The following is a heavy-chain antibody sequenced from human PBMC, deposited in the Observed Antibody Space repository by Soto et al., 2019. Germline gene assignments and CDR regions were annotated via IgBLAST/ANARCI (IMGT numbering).Heavy chain of an antibody. Sequence: QVQLVQSGAEVRKPGASVRVSCKATGYSFTRHDINWLRQAAGQGLDWMGWMNPNSGNAVYAQKFEGRVTMIRITTKNTGYMEVTSLKSEDTAVYFCARGDYNDYSNRFDPWGQGTLVTVSS. CDR2: MNPNSGNA. D-gene: IGHD4-17*01. CDR3: ARGDYNDYSNRFDP. CDR1: GYSFTRHD. V-gene: IGHV1-8*01. J-gene: IGHJ5*02.